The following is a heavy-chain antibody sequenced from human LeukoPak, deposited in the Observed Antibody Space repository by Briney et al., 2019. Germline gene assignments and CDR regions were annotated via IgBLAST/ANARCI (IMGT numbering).Heavy chain of an antibody. CDR1: GFTFSNYW. D-gene: IGHD3-10*01. CDR3: ARGGEY. J-gene: IGHJ4*02. V-gene: IGHV3-7*01. CDR2: IKQDGSEK. Sequence: GGFLRLSCAASGFTFSNYWMNWVRQAPGKGLEWVANIKQDGSEKYYLDSVKGRFTISRDNAKNSLYLQMNSLRAEDTAMYYCARGGEYWGQGTLVTVSS.